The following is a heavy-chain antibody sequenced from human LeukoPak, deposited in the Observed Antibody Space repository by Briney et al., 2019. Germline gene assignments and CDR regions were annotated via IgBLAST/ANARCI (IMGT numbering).Heavy chain of an antibody. CDR1: SGSISSYY. CDR3: ARQQQPSRFDY. CDR2: IYTSGST. Sequence: PSETLSLTCTVSSGSISSYYWSWIRQPPGKGLEWIGYIYTSGSTNYNPSLKSRVTISVDTSKNQFSLKLSSVTAADTAVYYCARQQQPSRFDYWGQGTLVTVSS. J-gene: IGHJ4*02. V-gene: IGHV4-4*09. D-gene: IGHD6-13*01.